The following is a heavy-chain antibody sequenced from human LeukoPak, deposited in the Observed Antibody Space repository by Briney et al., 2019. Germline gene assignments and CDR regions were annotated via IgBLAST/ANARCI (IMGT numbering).Heavy chain of an antibody. Sequence: SETLSLTCTVSVGSIQIWYWSGIRQPPGKGLEWIGYIYYSGSTNYNPSLKSRVTISVDTSKNQFSLKLSSVTAADTAVYYCALFSGLAVAGLPQHGNFIFGGQGTLVTVSS. D-gene: IGHD6-19*01. CDR2: IYYSGST. J-gene: IGHJ4*02. CDR1: VGSIQIWY. V-gene: IGHV4-59*08. CDR3: ALFSGLAVAGLPQHGNFIF.